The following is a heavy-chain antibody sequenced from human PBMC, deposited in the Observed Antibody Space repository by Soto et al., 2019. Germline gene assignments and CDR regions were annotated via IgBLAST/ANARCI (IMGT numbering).Heavy chain of an antibody. Sequence: VGSLRLSCAASGFTFSTYSMNWVRQAPGKGLEWVSSISSSSYIYYADSVTGRFTISRDNAKNSLYLQMNSLRAEDTAVYYCARYDSSGYYWPYYYYGMDVWGQGTTVTVSS. V-gene: IGHV3-21*01. J-gene: IGHJ6*02. D-gene: IGHD3-22*01. CDR1: GFTFSTYS. CDR2: ISSSSYI. CDR3: ARYDSSGYYWPYYYYGMDV.